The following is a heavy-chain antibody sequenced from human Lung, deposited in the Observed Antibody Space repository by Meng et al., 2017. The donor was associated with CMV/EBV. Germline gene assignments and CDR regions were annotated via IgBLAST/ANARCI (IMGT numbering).Heavy chain of an antibody. J-gene: IGHJ6*02. CDR1: GGSISSYY. D-gene: IGHD5-12*01. CDR2: IYYSGST. Sequence: SXTLSLXCTVSGGSISSYYWSWIRQPPGKGLEWIGYIYYSGSTNYNPSLKSRVTISVDTSKNQFSLKLSSVTAADTAVYYCARAPGLRGYMDGWGQGITVTVSS. V-gene: IGHV4-59*01. CDR3: ARAPGLRGYMDG.